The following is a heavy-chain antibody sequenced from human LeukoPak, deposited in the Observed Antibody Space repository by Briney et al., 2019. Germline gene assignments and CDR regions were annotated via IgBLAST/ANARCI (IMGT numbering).Heavy chain of an antibody. V-gene: IGHV1-24*01. Sequence: ASVKVSCKVSGYTLTELSMHWVRQAPGKGLEWMGGFDPEDGETIYAQKFQGRATMTEDTSTDTAYMELSSLRSEDTAVYYCATVRDCSGGSCLYWYFDLWGRGTLVTVSS. D-gene: IGHD2-15*01. CDR3: ATVRDCSGGSCLYWYFDL. J-gene: IGHJ2*01. CDR1: GYTLTELS. CDR2: FDPEDGET.